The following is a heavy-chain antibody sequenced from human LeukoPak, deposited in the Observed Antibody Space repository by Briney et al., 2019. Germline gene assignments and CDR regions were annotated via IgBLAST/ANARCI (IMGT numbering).Heavy chain of an antibody. CDR2: ISFSGSTI. CDR3: ARPVVAATTPDTFDI. D-gene: IGHD2-15*01. Sequence: GGSLRLSCAASGFTFSSYSMNWVRQAPGKGLEWVSYISFSGSTIYYADSVKGRFTISRDNAKNSLFLQMNSLRAEDTAVYYCARPVVAATTPDTFDIWGQGTMVTVSS. CDR1: GFTFSSYS. V-gene: IGHV3-48*04. J-gene: IGHJ3*02.